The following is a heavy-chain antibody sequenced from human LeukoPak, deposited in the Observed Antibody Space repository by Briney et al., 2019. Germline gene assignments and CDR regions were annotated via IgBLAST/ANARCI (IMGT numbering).Heavy chain of an antibody. CDR2: INTDGSTT. CDR3: AREVSGRDDY. D-gene: IGHD3-10*01. V-gene: IGHV3-74*01. J-gene: IGHJ4*02. CDR1: GCGFSRSL. Sequence: GGSLSLSCATSGCGFSRSLRRWVGEAPGTGLVWVSHINTDGSTTNYADSLKGRFTISRDNSKNTLHLQMNNLRAEDTAVYYCAREVSGRDDYWGQGTLVTVSS.